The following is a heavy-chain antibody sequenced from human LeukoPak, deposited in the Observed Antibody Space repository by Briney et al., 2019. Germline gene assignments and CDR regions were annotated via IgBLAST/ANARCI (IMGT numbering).Heavy chain of an antibody. CDR3: ARDSGIVGKSTWFDP. Sequence: SETLSLTCTVSGGSISSSSYYWGWIRQPPGKGLEWIGSNSGSTSTYYNPSLKSRVTISVDTSKNQFSLKLSSVTAADTGVYYCARDSGIVGKSTWFDPWGQGTLVTVSS. CDR2: NSGSTST. J-gene: IGHJ5*02. D-gene: IGHD1-26*01. CDR1: GGSISSSSYY. V-gene: IGHV4-39*07.